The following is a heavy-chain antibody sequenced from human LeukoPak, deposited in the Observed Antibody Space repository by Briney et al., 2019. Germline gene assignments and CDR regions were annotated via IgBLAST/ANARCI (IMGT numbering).Heavy chain of an antibody. J-gene: IGHJ3*02. CDR3: AKQRTSTSDDPFDI. D-gene: IGHD2-2*01. V-gene: IGHV4-31*03. Sequence: SETLSLTCTVSGDSIGTGGYYWSWIRQHPGKGLEWIGRIYYSGSTYYNPSLESRVTISMDASINHFSLKLSSVTAADAAVYYCAKQRTSTSDDPFDIWGQGTMVAISS. CDR1: GDSIGTGGYY. CDR2: IYYSGST.